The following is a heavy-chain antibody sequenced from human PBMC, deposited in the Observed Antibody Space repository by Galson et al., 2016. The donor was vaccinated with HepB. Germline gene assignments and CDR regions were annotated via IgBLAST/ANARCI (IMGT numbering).Heavy chain of an antibody. CDR3: AKRDYSDSDGYLPPFDR. CDR1: GFTFNTSA. D-gene: IGHD3-22*01. CDR2: ITGNGGTT. Sequence: SLRLSCAASGFTFNTSAMGWVRQAPGKGPEWVSAITGNGGTTYYTDSVKGRFTISRDNSKNTLYLQMNSLRVDDTAVYYCAKRDYSDSDGYLPPFDRWGQGTLVTVSS. J-gene: IGHJ4*02. V-gene: IGHV3-23*01.